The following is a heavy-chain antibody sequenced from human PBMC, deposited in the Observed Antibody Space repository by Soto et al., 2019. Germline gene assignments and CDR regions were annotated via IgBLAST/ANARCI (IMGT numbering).Heavy chain of an antibody. J-gene: IGHJ4*02. D-gene: IGHD4-17*01. CDR2: VNPNSGNT. CDR3: ARTLYGDNVDY. CDR1: RYTFTSYD. Sequence: QVQLVQSGAEVKKPGASVKVSCKASRYTFTSYDINWVRQATGQGLEWMGWVNPNSGNTGYAQKFQGRVTMTRNTSLSTASLERSSVRSEDTAVYYCARTLYGDNVDYWCQGTLVTVSS. V-gene: IGHV1-8*01.